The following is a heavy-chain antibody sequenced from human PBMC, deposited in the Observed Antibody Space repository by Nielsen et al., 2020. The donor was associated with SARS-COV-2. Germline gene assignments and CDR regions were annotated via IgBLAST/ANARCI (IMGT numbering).Heavy chain of an antibody. Sequence: GGSLRLSCAASGFTFSSYEMNWVRQAPGKGLEWVSYISSSGSTIYYADSVKGRFTISRDNAKNSLYLQMNSLRAEDTAVYYCAPDLTYYYDSPKINWGQGTLVTVSS. V-gene: IGHV3-48*03. CDR2: ISSSGSTI. D-gene: IGHD3-22*01. CDR3: APDLTYYYDSPKIN. J-gene: IGHJ4*02. CDR1: GFTFSSYE.